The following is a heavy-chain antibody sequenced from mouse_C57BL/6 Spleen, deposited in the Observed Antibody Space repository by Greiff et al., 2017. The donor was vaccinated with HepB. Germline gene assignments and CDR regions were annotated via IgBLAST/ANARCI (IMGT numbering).Heavy chain of an antibody. V-gene: IGHV1-76*01. CDR2: IYPGSGNT. D-gene: IGHD2-3*01. Sequence: QVQLQQSGAELVRPGASVKLSCKASGYTFTDYYINWVKQRPGQGLEWIARIYPGSGNTYYNEKFKGKATLTAEKSSSTAYMQLSSLTSEDSAVYFCARERGGDGYFYAMDYWGQGTSVTVSS. J-gene: IGHJ4*01. CDR3: ARERGGDGYFYAMDY. CDR1: GYTFTDYY.